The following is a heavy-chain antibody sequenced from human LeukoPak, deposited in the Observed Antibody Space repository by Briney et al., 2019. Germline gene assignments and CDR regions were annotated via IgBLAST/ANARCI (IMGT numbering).Heavy chain of an antibody. CDR1: EFSVGSNY. J-gene: IGHJ4*02. Sequence: GGSLRLSCAASEFSVGSNYMTWVRQAPGKGLEWVSLIYSGGSTYYADSVEGRFTVSRDNSKSTLYLEMRSLRAEDTAVYYCARDLHPRLTGYFDYWGQGTLVTVSS. V-gene: IGHV3-53*01. D-gene: IGHD3-16*01. CDR2: IYSGGST. CDR3: ARDLHPRLTGYFDY.